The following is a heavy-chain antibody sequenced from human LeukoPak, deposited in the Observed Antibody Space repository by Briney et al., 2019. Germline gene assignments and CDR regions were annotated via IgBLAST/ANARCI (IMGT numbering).Heavy chain of an antibody. J-gene: IGHJ6*02. CDR3: ARPGPMVRGVKDGMDV. CDR2: IIPILGIA. CDR1: GGTFSSYA. Sequence: SVKVSCKASGGTFSSYAISWVRQAPGQGLEWMGRIIPILGIANYAQKFQGRVTITADKSTSTAYMGLSSLRSEDTAVYYCARPGPMVRGVKDGMDVWGQGTTVTVSS. V-gene: IGHV1-69*04. D-gene: IGHD3-10*01.